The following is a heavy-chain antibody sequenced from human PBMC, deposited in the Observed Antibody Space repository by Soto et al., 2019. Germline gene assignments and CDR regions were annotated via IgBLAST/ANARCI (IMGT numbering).Heavy chain of an antibody. J-gene: IGHJ5*02. CDR2: INTDGSTA. Sequence: GGSLRLSCAASGFTFSNYWMHWVRQAPGKGLVWVSHINTDGSTATYADSVKGRFTISRDNAKNTLYLQMNSLRAEDTAVYYCVRDRPNSALDPWGKGTLVTVSS. CDR3: VRDRPNSALDP. D-gene: IGHD5-18*01. CDR1: GFTFSNYW. V-gene: IGHV3-74*01.